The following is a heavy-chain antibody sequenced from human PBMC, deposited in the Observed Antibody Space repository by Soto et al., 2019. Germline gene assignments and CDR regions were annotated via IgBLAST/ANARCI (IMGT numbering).Heavy chain of an antibody. V-gene: IGHV4-34*01. Sequence: SETLSLTCAVYGGSFSGYYWSWIRQPPGKGLEWIGEINHSGSTNYNPSLKSRVTISVDTSKNQFSLKLSSVTAADTAVYYCARGYSGYDFSEFDYWGQGTLVTVYS. CDR2: INHSGST. J-gene: IGHJ4*02. CDR1: GGSFSGYY. D-gene: IGHD5-12*01. CDR3: ARGYSGYDFSEFDY.